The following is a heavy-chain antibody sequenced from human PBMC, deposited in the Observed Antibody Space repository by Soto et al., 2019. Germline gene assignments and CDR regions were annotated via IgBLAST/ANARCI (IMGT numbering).Heavy chain of an antibody. Sequence: QVQLVQSGAEVKKPGASVKVSCKASGYTFTSYGISWVRQAPGQGLEWMGWISAYNGNTNYAQKLQGRVTMTTDTPTSTAYMGLRSLRSDDTAVYYCARDPPLGYGPSLFDYWGQGTLVTVSS. V-gene: IGHV1-18*04. CDR1: GYTFTSYG. J-gene: IGHJ4*02. D-gene: IGHD5-18*01. CDR3: ARDPPLGYGPSLFDY. CDR2: ISAYNGNT.